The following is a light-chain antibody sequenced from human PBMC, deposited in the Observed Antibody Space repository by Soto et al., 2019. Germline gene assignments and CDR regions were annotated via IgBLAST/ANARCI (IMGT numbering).Light chain of an antibody. J-gene: IGKJ5*01. CDR3: QQYSSFSS. V-gene: IGKV1-5*01. CDR1: QSISTW. CDR2: DGS. Sequence: DIQMTQSPSSLSASLGDRFTITCRASQSISTWLAWYQQKPGKAPKFLIFDGSSLQSGVPSRFSGSGSGTEFTLTISSLQPDDFATYYCQQYSSFSSFGQGTRLEIK.